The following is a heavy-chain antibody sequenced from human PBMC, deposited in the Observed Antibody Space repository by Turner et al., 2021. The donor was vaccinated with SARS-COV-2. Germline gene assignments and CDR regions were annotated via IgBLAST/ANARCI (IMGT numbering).Heavy chain of an antibody. V-gene: IGHV1-24*01. D-gene: IGHD5-18*01. J-gene: IGHJ6*02. CDR1: GYTLIELS. Sequence: QVQLVQSGAEVKKPGASVKVSCKVSGYTLIELSMHWVRQAPGKGLEWMGGFDPEDGETIYAQKFQGRVTITADKSTSTAYMELSSLRSEDTAVYYCARAGGYTYGSPFGNWYYGMDVWGQGTTVTVSS. CDR2: FDPEDGET. CDR3: ARAGGYTYGSPFGNWYYGMDV.